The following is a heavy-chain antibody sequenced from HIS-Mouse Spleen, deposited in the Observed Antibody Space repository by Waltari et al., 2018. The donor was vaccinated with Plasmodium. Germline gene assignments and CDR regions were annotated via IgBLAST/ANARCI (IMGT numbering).Heavy chain of an antibody. Sequence: QVQLVQSGAEVKKPGASVKVSCKASGYTFTGYYMPWVRQAPGPGLEWMGWINPKSGGTNYAKKFQGRVTMTRDTSISTAYMELSRLRSDDTAVYYCARVLGYKAAAGTFVEYFQHWGQGTLVTVSS. V-gene: IGHV1-2*02. CDR1: GYTFTGYY. CDR2: INPKSGGT. D-gene: IGHD6-13*01. J-gene: IGHJ1*01. CDR3: ARVLGYKAAAGTFVEYFQH.